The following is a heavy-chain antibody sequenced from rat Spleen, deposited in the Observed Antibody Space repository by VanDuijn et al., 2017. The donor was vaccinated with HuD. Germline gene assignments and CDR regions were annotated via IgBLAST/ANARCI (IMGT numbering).Heavy chain of an antibody. V-gene: IGHV2-34*01. CDR2: MWYDGDT. J-gene: IGHJ4*01. CDR1: GFSLATYS. CDR3: ARDLTNYAYTYGVMDA. Sequence: QVQLKESGPGLVQPSETLSLTCTVSGFSLATYSVSWVRQPSGKGPEWMGRMWYDGDTAYNSALKSRLNISRDTSKNQVFLKMNSLQTEDIATYYCARDLTNYAYTYGVMDAWGQGASVTVSS. D-gene: IGHD1-11*01.